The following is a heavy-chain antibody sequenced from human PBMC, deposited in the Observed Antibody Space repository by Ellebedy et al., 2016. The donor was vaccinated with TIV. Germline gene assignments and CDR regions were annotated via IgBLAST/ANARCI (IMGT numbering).Heavy chain of an antibody. D-gene: IGHD1-7*01. CDR2: IYYSGNT. V-gene: IGHV4-39*01. CDR3: ARLGWNYGKLVDY. CDR1: GGSISSSNYY. J-gene: IGHJ4*02. Sequence: MPSETLSLTCTVSGGSISSSNYYWGWIRQPPGKGLEWIGTIYYSGNTYYNPSLKSRVTISVDTSKNQFSLKLSSVTAADTAVYYCARLGWNYGKLVDYWGQGTLVTVSS.